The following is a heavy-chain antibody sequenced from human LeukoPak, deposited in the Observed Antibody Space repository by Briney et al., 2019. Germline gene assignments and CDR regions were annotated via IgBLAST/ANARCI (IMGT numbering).Heavy chain of an antibody. J-gene: IGHJ4*02. V-gene: IGHV3-23*01. CDR2: FSGSGGST. D-gene: IGHD4/OR15-4a*01. CDR1: GFTFSIYA. Sequence: GGSLRLSCAASGFTFSIYAMSWVRQAPGKGLEWVSAFSGSGGSTYYADSVRGRFTISRDNSKNTLYLQMNSLRAEDTAVYYCARSGLSRFDYWGQGTLVTVSS. CDR3: ARSGLSRFDY.